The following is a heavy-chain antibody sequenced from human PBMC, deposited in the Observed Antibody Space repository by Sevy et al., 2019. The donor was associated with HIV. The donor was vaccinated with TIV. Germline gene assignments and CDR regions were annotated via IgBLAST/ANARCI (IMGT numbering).Heavy chain of an antibody. Sequence: GGSLRLSCAASGFTLSSYWMHWVRQAPGKGLVWVSRINSDGSCTSYADSVKGRFTISRDNAKNTLYLQMNSLRAEDTAVYYCARERYCSSTSCYTRWFDPWGQGTLVTVSS. D-gene: IGHD2-2*02. J-gene: IGHJ5*02. CDR2: INSDGSCT. CDR1: GFTLSSYW. CDR3: ARERYCSSTSCYTRWFDP. V-gene: IGHV3-74*01.